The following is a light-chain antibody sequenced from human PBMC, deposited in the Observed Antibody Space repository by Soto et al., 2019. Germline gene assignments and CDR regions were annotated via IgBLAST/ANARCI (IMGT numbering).Light chain of an antibody. V-gene: IGKV1-5*01. CDR2: DAT. Sequence: DIQMTQSPSTLSASVGDRVTITCRASQSISSRLAWYQQKPGKAPKLLIYDATSLESGVPSRCSGSGSGTEFTPPISSVQPHASATYYCKQYTIYSKPFGRGTKVEIK. J-gene: IGKJ1*01. CDR3: KQYTIYSKP. CDR1: QSISSR.